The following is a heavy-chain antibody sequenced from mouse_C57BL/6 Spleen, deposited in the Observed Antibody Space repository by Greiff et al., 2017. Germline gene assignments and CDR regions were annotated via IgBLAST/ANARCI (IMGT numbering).Heavy chain of an antibody. CDR2: IHPSDSDT. J-gene: IGHJ1*03. CDR1: GYTFTSYW. D-gene: IGHD1-1*01. V-gene: IGHV1-74*01. CDR3: AISYYYGSESWYFDV. Sequence: QVHVKQPGAELVKPGASVKVSCKASGYTFTSYWMHWVKQRPGQGLEWIGRIHPSDSDTNYNQKFKGKATLTVDKSSSTAYMQLSSLTSEDSAVYYCAISYYYGSESWYFDVWGTGTTVTVSS.